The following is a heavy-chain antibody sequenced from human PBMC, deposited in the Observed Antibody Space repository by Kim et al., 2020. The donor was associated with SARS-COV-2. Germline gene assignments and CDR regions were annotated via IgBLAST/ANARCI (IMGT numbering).Heavy chain of an antibody. Sequence: GGSLRLSCGVSGGVNFEDYAMYWVRQTPGKRLEWVAHASGDGNFRYYSDSVKGRFTVSRDNTRRLLFLQMDRLTSEDTALYFCTRGWGGGGTRSLFHVWG. V-gene: IGHV3-43*02. CDR3: TRGWGGGGTRSLFHV. D-gene: IGHD3-16*01. J-gene: IGHJ3*01. CDR2: ASGDGNFR. CDR1: GGVNFEDYA.